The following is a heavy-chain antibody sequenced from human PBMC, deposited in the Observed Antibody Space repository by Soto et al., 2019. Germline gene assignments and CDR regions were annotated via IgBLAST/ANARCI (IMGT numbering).Heavy chain of an antibody. D-gene: IGHD6-13*01. CDR1: EFIFSSFA. Sequence: GSSLRLSSVVSEFIFSSFALSWVRLAPGQGLEWVAAVSRRGVNTYYADSVKGRFTISRENAKNTLYLQMNSLRAEDTAVYYCAKLSSPINDLAEPGPDYWGQGTLVTVSS. CDR3: AKLSSPINDLAEPGPDY. J-gene: IGHJ4*02. CDR2: VSRRGVNT. V-gene: IGHV3-23*01.